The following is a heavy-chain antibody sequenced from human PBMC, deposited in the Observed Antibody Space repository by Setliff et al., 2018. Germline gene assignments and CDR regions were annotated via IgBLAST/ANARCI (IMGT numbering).Heavy chain of an antibody. J-gene: IGHJ6*03. D-gene: IGHD3-10*01. CDR2: ILFSGDT. Sequence: SETLPLTCAVSGYSISSGFSWVWIRQSPGKGLEWIGRILFSGDTYYNPSLNSRVTISADTSKNQFSLNLSSVTAADTAVYYCARDNRARHYMDVWGKGTTVTVSS. V-gene: IGHV4-38-2*02. CDR3: ARDNRARHYMDV. CDR1: GYSISSGFS.